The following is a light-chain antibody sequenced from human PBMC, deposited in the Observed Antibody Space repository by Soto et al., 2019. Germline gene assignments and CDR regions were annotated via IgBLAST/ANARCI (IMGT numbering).Light chain of an antibody. Sequence: EIVLTRSPGTLSLSPEERAALSCTASQSVSNYLIWYQQKHGQAPRLLIYDVSNRATGIPARFSGSVYGTDFDLTISGLETEDFAVYYCQQRTNWPWTFGQGTKVDIK. CDR3: QQRTNWPWT. J-gene: IGKJ1*01. CDR2: DVS. CDR1: QSVSNY. V-gene: IGKV3-11*01.